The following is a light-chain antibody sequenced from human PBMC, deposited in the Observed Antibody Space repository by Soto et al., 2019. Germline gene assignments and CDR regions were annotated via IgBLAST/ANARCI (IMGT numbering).Light chain of an antibody. J-gene: IGLJ1*01. CDR2: EVS. V-gene: IGLV2-14*01. CDR1: NSDLGGYNY. CDR3: SSYTSSGTLV. Sequence: QSALTQPAPVSGSPGQSITVSCTGTNSDLGGYNYVSWYQHHPGKAPKLMIYEVSNRPSGVSNRFSGSKSGNTASLAISGLQAEDEADYYCSSYTSSGTLVFGTGTKLTVL.